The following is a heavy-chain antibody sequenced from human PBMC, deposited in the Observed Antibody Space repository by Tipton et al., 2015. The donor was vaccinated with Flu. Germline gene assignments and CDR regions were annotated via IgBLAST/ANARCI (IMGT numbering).Heavy chain of an antibody. CDR3: ARGRGSSEAYSLDV. D-gene: IGHD3-10*01. CDR1: GFTVTSDF. V-gene: IGHV3-53*01. Sequence: GSLRLSCVASGFTVTSDFMTWVRQAPGKGLEWVSLIYSGGSAFYADSVKGRFSISRDNSKSTVSLQMNRLSADDTAMYYCARGRGSSEAYSLDVWGQGTTVTVSS. J-gene: IGHJ6*02. CDR2: IYSGGSA.